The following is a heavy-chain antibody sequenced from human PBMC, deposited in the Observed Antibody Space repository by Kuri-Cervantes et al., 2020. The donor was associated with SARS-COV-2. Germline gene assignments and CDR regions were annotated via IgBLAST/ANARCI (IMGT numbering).Heavy chain of an antibody. D-gene: IGHD6-6*01. CDR1: GFTFSSYS. J-gene: IGHJ6*02. V-gene: IGHV3-21*01. CDR3: ARGGRGGQLVDGMDV. CDR2: ISSSSSYK. Sequence: GESLKISCAASGFTFSSYSMNWVRQAPGKGLEWVSSISSSSSYKYYADSVKGRFTISRDNAKNSLYLQMNSLRAEDTAFYYCARGGRGGQLVDGMDVWGQGTTVTVSS.